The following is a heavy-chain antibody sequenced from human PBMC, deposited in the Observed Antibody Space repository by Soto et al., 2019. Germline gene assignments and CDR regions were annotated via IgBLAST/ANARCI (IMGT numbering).Heavy chain of an antibody. J-gene: IGHJ4*02. CDR3: AHRPIVGAAI. CDR2: IFHSGST. V-gene: IGHV4-4*02. Sequence: QVQLQESGPGLVKPSGTLSLTCAVFGGSISNSNWWTWVHQPPGKGLDWIGEIFHSGSTNYNSSLMGRVTISVDKANNQFSLKLSSVTAADTAVYYCAHRPIVGAAIWGQGTLVTVPS. CDR1: GGSISNSNW. D-gene: IGHD1-26*01.